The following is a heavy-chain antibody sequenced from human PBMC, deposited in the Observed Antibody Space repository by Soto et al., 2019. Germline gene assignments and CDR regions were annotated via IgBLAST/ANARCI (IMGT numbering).Heavy chain of an antibody. CDR1: GFTFSGYP. CDR2: VDSGGIT. CDR3: AKYSAPGSRYFDF. J-gene: IGHJ4*02. Sequence: GGSLRLSCAASGFTFSGYPMTWVRRAPGQGLEWVSTVDSGGITYYPDSVKGRCTISRDNSKNTLYLQMNSRRAEDTATYYCAKYSAPGSRYFDFWGQGTLVTVSS. V-gene: IGHV3-23*01. D-gene: IGHD6-13*01.